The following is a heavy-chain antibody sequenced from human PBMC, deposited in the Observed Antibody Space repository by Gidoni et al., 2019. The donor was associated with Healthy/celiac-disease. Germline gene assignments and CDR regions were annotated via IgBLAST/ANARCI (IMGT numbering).Heavy chain of an antibody. V-gene: IGHV3-23*01. Sequence: EVQLLESGGGLVQPGGSLRLSCAASGFTFSSYAMSWVRQAPGKGLEWVSAISGSGGSTYYADPVKGRFTISRDNSKNTLYLQMNSLRAEDTAVYYCAKPGIAARQVFDYWGQGTLVTVSS. CDR1: GFTFSSYA. CDR2: ISGSGGST. CDR3: AKPGIAARQVFDY. J-gene: IGHJ4*02. D-gene: IGHD6-6*01.